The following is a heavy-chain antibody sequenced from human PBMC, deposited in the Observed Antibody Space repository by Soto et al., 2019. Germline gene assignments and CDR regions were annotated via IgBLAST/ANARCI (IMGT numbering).Heavy chain of an antibody. V-gene: IGHV3-30*18. Sequence: GGSLRLSCAASGFTFSSYGMHWVRQAPGKGLEWVAVISYDGSNKYYADSVKGRFTISRDNSKNTMYLQMNSLRAEDTAVYYCAKRXRVRGLRNYPHYGMDVWGQGTPVTVSS. D-gene: IGHD3-10*01. CDR1: GFTFSSYG. CDR2: ISYDGSNK. CDR3: AKRXRVRGLRNYPHYGMDV. J-gene: IGHJ6*02.